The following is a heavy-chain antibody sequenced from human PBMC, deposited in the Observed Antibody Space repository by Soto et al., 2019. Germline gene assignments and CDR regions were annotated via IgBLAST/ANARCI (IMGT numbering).Heavy chain of an antibody. J-gene: IGHJ5*02. Sequence: PSETLSLTCTVSGGSISSGGYYWSWIRQHPGKGLEWIGYIYYSGSTYYNPSLKSRVTISVDTSKNQFSLKLSSVTAADTAVYYCARDLLDISGSGKTLYNWFDPRGQGTLVTVSS. CDR2: IYYSGST. CDR3: ARDLLDISGSGKTLYNWFDP. CDR1: GGSISSGGYY. V-gene: IGHV4-31*03. D-gene: IGHD3-10*01.